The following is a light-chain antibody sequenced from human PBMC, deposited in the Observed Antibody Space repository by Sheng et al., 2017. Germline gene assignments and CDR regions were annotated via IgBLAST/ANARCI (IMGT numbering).Light chain of an antibody. Sequence: QSVLTQPPSVSGAPGQRVTISCTGTSSNVGTGYDVHWYQHLPGXAPKLLIFGNTHRPSGVPDRFSGSKSGTSASLAITGLQSEDEADYYCQSYDSSLSGFYVFGTGTKVTVL. V-gene: IGLV1-40*01. CDR3: QSYDSSLSGFYV. CDR2: GNT. J-gene: IGLJ1*01. CDR1: SSNVGTGYD.